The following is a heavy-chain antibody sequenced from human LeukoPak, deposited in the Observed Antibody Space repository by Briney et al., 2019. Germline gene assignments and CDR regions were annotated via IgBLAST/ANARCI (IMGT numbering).Heavy chain of an antibody. D-gene: IGHD3-22*01. CDR1: GFTFSSYA. J-gene: IGHJ4*02. Sequence: GGPLRLACAASGFTFSSYAMSCVRQAPGKGLEWVSGISGSGDNTYYADSVKGRFTISRDNSKNTLYVQVNSLGTEDTAAYYCAKGSYYDSSGSFYFDYWGQGTLVTVSS. V-gene: IGHV3-23*01. CDR2: ISGSGDNT. CDR3: AKGSYYDSSGSFYFDY.